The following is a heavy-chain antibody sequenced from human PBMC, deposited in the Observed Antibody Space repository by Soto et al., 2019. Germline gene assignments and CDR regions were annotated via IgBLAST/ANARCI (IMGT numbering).Heavy chain of an antibody. CDR2: IGAADDP. Sequence: EVQLVESGGGVVQPGESLRLSCAASGFTFSAYDMHWVRQTTGKGLEWVSAIGAADDPYYLGSVKGRFTISRENAKNSLDLQMNSLRAEDTAVYYCARDRYNVSWFNRKYQYFYGMDVWGQGTTVTVSS. CDR3: ARDRYNVSWFNRKYQYFYGMDV. CDR1: GFTFSAYD. J-gene: IGHJ6*02. V-gene: IGHV3-13*05. D-gene: IGHD6-13*01.